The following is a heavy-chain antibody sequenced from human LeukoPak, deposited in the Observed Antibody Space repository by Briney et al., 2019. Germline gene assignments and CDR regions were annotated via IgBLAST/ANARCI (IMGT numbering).Heavy chain of an antibody. D-gene: IGHD2-2*01. Sequence: SETLSLTCTVSGGSISSSSYYWGWIRQPPGKGLEWIGSIYYSGSTYYNPSLKSRVTISVDTSKNQFSLKLSSVTAADTAVYYCATDCSSTSCPTANWGQGTLVTVSS. V-gene: IGHV4-39*01. CDR2: IYYSGST. CDR1: GGSISSSSYY. CDR3: ATDCSSTSCPTAN. J-gene: IGHJ4*02.